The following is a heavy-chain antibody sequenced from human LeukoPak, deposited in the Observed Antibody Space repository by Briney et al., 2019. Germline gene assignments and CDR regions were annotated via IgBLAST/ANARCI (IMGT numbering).Heavy chain of an antibody. D-gene: IGHD3-9*01. Sequence: GGSLRLSCAASGFTFSSYSMNWVRQAPGKGLEWVAVISYDGSNKYYADSVKGRFTISRDNSKNTLYLQMNSLRAEDTAVYYCARVPGILTGYYYYWGQGTLVTVSS. V-gene: IGHV3-30*03. CDR2: ISYDGSNK. CDR3: ARVPGILTGYYYY. J-gene: IGHJ4*02. CDR1: GFTFSSYS.